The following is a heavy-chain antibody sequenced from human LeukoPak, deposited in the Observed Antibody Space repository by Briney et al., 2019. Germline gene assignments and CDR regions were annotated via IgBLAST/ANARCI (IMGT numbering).Heavy chain of an antibody. J-gene: IGHJ1*01. D-gene: IGHD3-10*01. CDR1: GGSISIYY. V-gene: IGHV4-59*01. Sequence: SETLSLTCTVSGGSISIYYWSWIRQPPGKGLEWIGYIYYSGSTNYNPSLKSRVTISVDTSKNHSSLKLSSVTAADTAVYYCARSLLWFGEWGQGTLVTVSS. CDR2: IYYSGST. CDR3: ARSLLWFGE.